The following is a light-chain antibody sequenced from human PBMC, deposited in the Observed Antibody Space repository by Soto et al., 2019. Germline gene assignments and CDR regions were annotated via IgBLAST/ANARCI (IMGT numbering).Light chain of an antibody. V-gene: IGLV2-23*02. Sequence: CVLTQPASVSGSPLQSLPISCTGTSSDVGSYNLVSWYQQLPGKAPKLIIYEVSKRPSGVSNRFSGSKSGNTASLTISGLQAEDEADYYCCSWAGSNTFYFFGTGTKVTVL. J-gene: IGLJ1*01. CDR3: CSWAGSNTFYF. CDR1: SSDVGSYNL. CDR2: EVS.